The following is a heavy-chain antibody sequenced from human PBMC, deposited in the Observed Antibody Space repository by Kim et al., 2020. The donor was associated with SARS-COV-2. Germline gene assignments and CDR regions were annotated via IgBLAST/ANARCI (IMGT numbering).Heavy chain of an antibody. J-gene: IGHJ4*02. CDR3: SRDDGTATTLCGLLLDY. V-gene: IGHV3-30*15. Sequence: AEKGRFTIHRENGQNTLFLQMSSLRPEDTAVYYCSRDDGTATTLCGLLLDYWGQGTLVTVSS. D-gene: IGHD2-21*01.